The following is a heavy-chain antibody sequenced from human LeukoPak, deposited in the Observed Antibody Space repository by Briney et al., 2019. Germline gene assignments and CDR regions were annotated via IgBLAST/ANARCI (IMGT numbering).Heavy chain of an antibody. D-gene: IGHD3-9*01. CDR2: IYPGDSDT. V-gene: IGHV5-51*01. CDR3: ARQDDILTGCSFKYFHH. J-gene: IGHJ1*01. Sequence: GESLKISCKGSGYSFTSYWIGWVRQMPGKGLEWMGIIYPGDSDTRYSPSFQGQVTISADKSISTAYLQWSSLKASDTAMYYCARQDDILTGCSFKYFHHWGQGTLVTVSS. CDR1: GYSFTSYW.